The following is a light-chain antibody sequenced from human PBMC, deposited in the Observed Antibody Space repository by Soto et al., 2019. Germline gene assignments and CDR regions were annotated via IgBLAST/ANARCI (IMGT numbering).Light chain of an antibody. V-gene: IGKV3-20*01. CDR1: QSVSSSY. J-gene: IGKJ4*01. Sequence: EIVLTQSPGTLSLSPGERATLSCRASQSVSSSYLAWYQQKHGQAPRLLIYGASSSATGIPDRFSGSGSGTDFTLTISRLEPEDFAVYYCQQYCSSPLTFGGGTKVEIK. CDR2: GAS. CDR3: QQYCSSPLT.